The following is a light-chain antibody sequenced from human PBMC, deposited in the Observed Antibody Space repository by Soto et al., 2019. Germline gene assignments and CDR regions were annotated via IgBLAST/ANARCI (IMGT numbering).Light chain of an antibody. V-gene: IGKV3-11*01. Sequence: EYVLTQSPATLSFSPGERAALSCRASQSVSTFLAWYQQKPGQGPRLLIYDASNRATGVSARFSGSGSGTDFTLTISSLEPEDFAVYYCHQRSSWPRGTFGQGTKVDIK. J-gene: IGKJ1*01. CDR2: DAS. CDR3: HQRSSWPRGT. CDR1: QSVSTF.